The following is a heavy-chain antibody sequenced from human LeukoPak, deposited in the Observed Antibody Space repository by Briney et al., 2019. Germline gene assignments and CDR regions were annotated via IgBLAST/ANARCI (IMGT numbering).Heavy chain of an antibody. J-gene: IGHJ4*02. CDR1: GGSISSNY. D-gene: IGHD5/OR15-5a*01. V-gene: IGHV4-59*01. CDR3: ARLVSTKDYFDY. CDR2: VSYRGST. Sequence: PSETLSLTCTVSGGSISSNYWCWIRQPPGKGLEYIGYVSYRGSTNYNPSLKSRVTISVDTSKNQFSLNLSSVTAADTAVYYCARLVSTKDYFDYWGQGTLVTVSS.